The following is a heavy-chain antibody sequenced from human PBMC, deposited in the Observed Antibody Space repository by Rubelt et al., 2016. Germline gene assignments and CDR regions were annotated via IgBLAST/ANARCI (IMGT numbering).Heavy chain of an antibody. Sequence: VQLVESGGGLVKPGGSLRLSCAASGFTFSDYYMSWIRQAPGKGLEWVGRIRSKANSYATAYAASVKGRFTISRDDSKNMAYLQMNSLKTEDTAVYYCAREGGTVTTKGVDYWGQGTLVTVSS. CDR2: IRSKANSYAT. CDR3: AREGGTVTTKGVDY. D-gene: IGHD4-17*01. V-gene: IGHV3-73*01. CDR1: GFTFSDYY. J-gene: IGHJ4*02.